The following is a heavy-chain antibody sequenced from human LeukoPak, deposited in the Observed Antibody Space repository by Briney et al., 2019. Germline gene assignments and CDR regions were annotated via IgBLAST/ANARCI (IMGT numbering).Heavy chain of an antibody. Sequence: ASVKVSCKASGYTFTSYYIHWVRQAPGQGLEWMGIINPTGGSPTYAQKLQGRVTMTRDMSTSTIYMELSRLRSDDTAVYYCARSSYSSSWYRVEDEYFQHWGQGTLVTVSS. J-gene: IGHJ1*01. CDR1: GYTFTSYY. V-gene: IGHV1-46*04. CDR2: INPTGGSP. D-gene: IGHD6-13*01. CDR3: ARSSYSSSWYRVEDEYFQH.